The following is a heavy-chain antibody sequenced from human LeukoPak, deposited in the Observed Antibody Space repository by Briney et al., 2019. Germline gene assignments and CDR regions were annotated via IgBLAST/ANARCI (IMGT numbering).Heavy chain of an antibody. CDR1: GGSISSYY. D-gene: IGHD2-2*01. J-gene: IGHJ4*02. V-gene: IGHV4-59*08. CDR3: ARLDYCSSTSCYGPNFDY. CDR2: IYYSGST. Sequence: SETLSLTCTVSGGSISSYYWSWIRQPPGKGLEWIGYIYYSGSTNYNPSLKSRVTISVDTSKNQFSLKLSSVTAADTAVYYCARLDYCSSTSCYGPNFDYWGQGTLVTVSS.